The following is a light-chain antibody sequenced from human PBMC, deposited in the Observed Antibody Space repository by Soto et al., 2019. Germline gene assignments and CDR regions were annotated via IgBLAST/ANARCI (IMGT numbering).Light chain of an antibody. V-gene: IGKV3-15*01. CDR3: QQYNNWRTWT. CDR1: QIVSSN. Sequence: EIVMTQSPATLSVSPGERATRSFRASQIVSSNVAWYQQKPGPAPSLLMYGASTRATGIPARVSGSGSGTELTLTISSLQSEDFAGYYCQQYNNWRTWTFGQGIQVEIK. CDR2: GAS. J-gene: IGKJ1*01.